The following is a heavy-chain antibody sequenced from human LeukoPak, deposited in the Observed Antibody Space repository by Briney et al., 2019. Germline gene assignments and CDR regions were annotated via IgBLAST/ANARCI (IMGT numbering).Heavy chain of an antibody. CDR1: GFTFSSYG. V-gene: IGHV3-30*18. J-gene: IGHJ4*02. Sequence: PGGSLRLSCAASGFTFSSYGMHWVRQAPGKGLEWVAVISYDGSNKYYADSVKGRFTISRDNSKNTLYLQMNSLRAEDTAVYYCAKGKWIQLWLEGGWGQGTLATVSS. D-gene: IGHD5-18*01. CDR2: ISYDGSNK. CDR3: AKGKWIQLWLEGG.